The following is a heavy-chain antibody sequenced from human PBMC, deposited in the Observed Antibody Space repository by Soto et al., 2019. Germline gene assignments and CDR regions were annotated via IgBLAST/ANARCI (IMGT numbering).Heavy chain of an antibody. J-gene: IGHJ4*02. Sequence: SETLSLTCTVSGGSISSSSYYWGWIRQPPGKGLEWIGSIYYSGSTYYNPSLKSRVTISVDTSKNQFSLKLSSVTAADTAVYYCVRHRRGSGRSEFGYWGQGTLVTVSS. CDR3: VRHRRGSGRSEFGY. CDR1: GGSISSSSYY. V-gene: IGHV4-39*01. D-gene: IGHD3-10*01. CDR2: IYYSGST.